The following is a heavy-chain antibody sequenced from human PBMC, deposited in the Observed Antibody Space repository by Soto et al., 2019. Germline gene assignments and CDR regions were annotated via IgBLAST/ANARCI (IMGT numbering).Heavy chain of an antibody. CDR2: IYHSGST. CDR1: GGSISSSNW. J-gene: IGHJ4*02. Sequence: PSETLSLTCAVSGGSISSSNWWSWVRQPPGKGLEWIGEIYHSGSTNYNPSLKSRVTISVDKSKNQFSLKLSSVTAADTAVYYCARRSAAAAGIFDYWGQGTLVTVS. V-gene: IGHV4-4*02. D-gene: IGHD6-13*01. CDR3: ARRSAAAAGIFDY.